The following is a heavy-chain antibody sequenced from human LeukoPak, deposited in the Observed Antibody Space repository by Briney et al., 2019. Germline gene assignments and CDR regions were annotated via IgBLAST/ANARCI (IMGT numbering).Heavy chain of an antibody. CDR3: AREFGDCSSTSCPIDY. V-gene: IGHV1-69*04. Sequence: SVKVSCKASGGTFSSYAISWVRQAPGQGLEWMGRIIPILGIANYAQKFQGRVTITADKSTSTAYMELSSLRSEDTAVYYCAREFGDCSSTSCPIDYWGQGTLVTVSS. D-gene: IGHD2-2*01. CDR2: IIPILGIA. CDR1: GGTFSSYA. J-gene: IGHJ4*02.